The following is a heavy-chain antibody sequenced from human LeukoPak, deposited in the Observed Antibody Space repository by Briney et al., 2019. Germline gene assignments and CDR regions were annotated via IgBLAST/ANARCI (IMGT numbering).Heavy chain of an antibody. CDR1: GFTFSSYE. CDR2: ISSSGSTT. J-gene: IGHJ6*03. V-gene: IGHV3-48*03. CDR3: ARVLMSDMDV. D-gene: IGHD2-15*01. Sequence: PGGSLRLSCAASGFTFSSYEMNWVRQAPGKGLEWVSYISSSGSTTYYADSVKGRFTISRDNAKNSLYLQMDSLRAEDTAVYYCARVLMSDMDVWGKGTTVTISS.